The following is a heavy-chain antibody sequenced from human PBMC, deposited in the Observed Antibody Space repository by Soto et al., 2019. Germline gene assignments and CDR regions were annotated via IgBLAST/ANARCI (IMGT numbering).Heavy chain of an antibody. Sequence: GGSLRLSCAASGFTFSSYGMHWVRQAPGKGLEWVAVISYDGSNKYYADSVKGRFTISRDNSKNTLYLQMNSLRAEDTAVYYCAKDKYGGMVDYSYYVWDVGGQGPRVTVSS. CDR3: AKDKYGGMVDYSYYVWDV. J-gene: IGHJ6*02. D-gene: IGHD2-15*01. V-gene: IGHV3-30*18. CDR2: ISYDGSNK. CDR1: GFTFSSYG.